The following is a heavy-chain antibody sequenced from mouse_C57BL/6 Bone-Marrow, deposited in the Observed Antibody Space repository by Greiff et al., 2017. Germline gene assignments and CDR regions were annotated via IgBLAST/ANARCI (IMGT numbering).Heavy chain of an antibody. J-gene: IGHJ4*01. D-gene: IGHD2-4*01. Sequence: EVQRVESGPELVKPGASVKISCKASGYSFTDYNMNWVKQSNGKRLEWIGVINPNYGTTSYNQKFKGKATLTVDQVSSTAYMQLNILTSEDSAVYYCARGYDYDYAIDYWGQGTSVTVSS. CDR1: GYSFTDYN. CDR2: INPNYGTT. CDR3: ARGYDYDYAIDY. V-gene: IGHV1-39*01.